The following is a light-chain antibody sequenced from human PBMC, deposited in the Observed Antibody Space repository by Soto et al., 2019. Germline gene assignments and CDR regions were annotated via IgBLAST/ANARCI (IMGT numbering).Light chain of an antibody. CDR1: QSVSSN. V-gene: IGKV3D-15*01. CDR2: GAS. J-gene: IGKJ4*01. CDR3: QQYNNWPPLT. Sequence: DIVLTQSPDTLSLSPGERATLSCRASQSVSSNLAWYQQKPGQAPRLLIYGASSRATGIPDRFSGSGSGTEFTLTISSLQSEDFAVYYCQQYNNWPPLTFGGGTKVEVK.